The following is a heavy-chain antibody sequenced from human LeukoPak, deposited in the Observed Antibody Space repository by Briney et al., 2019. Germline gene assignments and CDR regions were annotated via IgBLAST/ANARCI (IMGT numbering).Heavy chain of an antibody. Sequence: PGGSLKLSCTASRFTFSSYGMSWVRQAPGKGLEWVSAISVGGSATDNTDPAKGRCTISRDYSKSTVCLQMSSLGVEDTAVYYCAKGGAYGSGSYFDYWGQGTLVTVSS. J-gene: IGHJ4*02. D-gene: IGHD3-10*01. CDR2: ISVGGSAT. CDR1: RFTFSSYG. CDR3: AKGGAYGSGSYFDY. V-gene: IGHV3-23*01.